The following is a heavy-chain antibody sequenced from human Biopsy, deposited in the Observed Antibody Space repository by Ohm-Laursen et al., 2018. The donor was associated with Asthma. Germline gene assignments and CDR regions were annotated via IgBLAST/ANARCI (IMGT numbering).Heavy chain of an antibody. V-gene: IGHV3-53*01. D-gene: IGHD3-22*01. CDR1: GFAVSRDH. CDR3: ARGDSSNWSHYYFDH. CDR2: IYSGGTS. Sequence: SLRLSCAASGFAVSRDHMFWVHQAPGKGLEWVSVIYSGGTSHTADSVRGRFTISRDYSKNTLYLQMHSLRAEDTAVYYCARGDSSNWSHYYFDHWGQGTLVTVSS. J-gene: IGHJ4*02.